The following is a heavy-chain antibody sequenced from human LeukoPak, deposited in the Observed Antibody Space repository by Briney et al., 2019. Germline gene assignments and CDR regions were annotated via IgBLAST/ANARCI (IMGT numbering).Heavy chain of an antibody. Sequence: GGSLRLSCAASGFTFSSSAMSWVRQAPGKGLEWVSAISDGGVSTYYADSVKGRFTISRDNSKNTLYLQMNSLRAEDTAVYYCAKVGGMYYYDSSVYYFNDYWGQGTLVTVSS. V-gene: IGHV3-23*01. CDR2: ISDGGVST. CDR3: AKVGGMYYYDSSVYYFNDY. CDR1: GFTFSSSA. D-gene: IGHD3-22*01. J-gene: IGHJ4*02.